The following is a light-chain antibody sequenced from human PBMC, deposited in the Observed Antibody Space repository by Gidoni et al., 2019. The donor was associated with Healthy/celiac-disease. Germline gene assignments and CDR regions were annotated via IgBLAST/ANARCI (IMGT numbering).Light chain of an antibody. Sequence: DIQLTQSPSFLSASVGDRVTITCRASQGISSYLAWYQQKPGKAPKLPIYAASTLQSGVPSRFSGSGSGTEFTLTISSLQPKDFATYYCQQLNSYPWTFGQGTKVEIK. CDR3: QQLNSYPWT. CDR1: QGISSY. V-gene: IGKV1-9*01. CDR2: AAS. J-gene: IGKJ1*01.